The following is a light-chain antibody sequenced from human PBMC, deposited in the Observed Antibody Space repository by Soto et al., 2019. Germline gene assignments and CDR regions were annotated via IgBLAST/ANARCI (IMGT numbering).Light chain of an antibody. J-gene: IGLJ2*01. CDR3: SSYTSSSTLMV. Sequence: QSALTQPASVSGSPGQSITISCTGTSSDVGGYNYVSWYQQHPGKAPKLMIYDVSHRPSGVSNRCSGSKSGNTASLTISGLQAEDDADYYCSSYTSSSTLMVFGGGTKLTVL. CDR1: SSDVGGYNY. CDR2: DVS. V-gene: IGLV2-14*01.